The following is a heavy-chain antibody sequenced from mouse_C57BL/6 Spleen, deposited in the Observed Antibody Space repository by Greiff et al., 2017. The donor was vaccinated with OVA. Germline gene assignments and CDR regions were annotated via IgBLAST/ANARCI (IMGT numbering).Heavy chain of an antibody. V-gene: IGHV1-59*01. Sequence: QVQLQQPGAELVRPGTSVKLSCKASGYTFTSYWMHWVKQRPGQGLEWIGVIDPSDSYTNYNQKFKGKATLTVYTSSSTAYMQLSRLTSEDSAVYDCARGDYYGSSYPFAYWGQGTLVTVSA. CDR2: IDPSDSYT. CDR1: GYTFTSYW. D-gene: IGHD1-1*01. CDR3: ARGDYYGSSYPFAY. J-gene: IGHJ3*01.